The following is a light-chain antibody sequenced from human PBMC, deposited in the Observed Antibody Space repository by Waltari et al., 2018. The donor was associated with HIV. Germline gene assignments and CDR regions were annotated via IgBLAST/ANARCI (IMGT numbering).Light chain of an antibody. CDR3: SSYTSSSTWV. V-gene: IGLV2-14*03. CDR2: DVT. Sequence: QSAPTQPASVSGSPGQSITISCTGTSSDVGGYTYVSWYQHHPGKAPKLMIYDVTSRPSGVSTRFSGSKSGDTASLTISGLQAEDEADYYCSSYTSSSTWVFGGGTKLAVL. CDR1: SSDVGGYTY. J-gene: IGLJ3*02.